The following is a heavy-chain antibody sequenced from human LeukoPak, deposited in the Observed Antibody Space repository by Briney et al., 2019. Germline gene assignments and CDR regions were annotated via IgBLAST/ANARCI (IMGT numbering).Heavy chain of an antibody. Sequence: ASVTVSCRTSGYTFMHRGISWVRQAPGQGFEWMGWISPYNGKTNYAQKLQGRVTMTTDTSTSTAYLEVRSLTSDDTAVYYCARGGAAAGGDFWGQGTLVAVS. CDR3: ARGGAAAGGDF. D-gene: IGHD6-13*01. CDR1: GYTFMHRG. V-gene: IGHV1-18*01. J-gene: IGHJ4*02. CDR2: ISPYNGKT.